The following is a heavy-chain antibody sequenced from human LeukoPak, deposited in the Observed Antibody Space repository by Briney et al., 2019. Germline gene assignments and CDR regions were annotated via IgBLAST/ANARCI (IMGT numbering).Heavy chain of an antibody. D-gene: IGHD2-2*01. Sequence: GGSLRLSCAVSGFTFSDFYMGWIRQAPGQGLEWISYISSSSSYTIYADSVKGRFSISRDNAENSLHLQVNSLRVEDTAVYYCARVARGSVEPGGGYYFDYWGQGILVTVSS. J-gene: IGHJ4*02. V-gene: IGHV3-11*06. CDR2: ISSSSSYT. CDR1: GFTFSDFY. CDR3: ARVARGSVEPGGGYYFDY.